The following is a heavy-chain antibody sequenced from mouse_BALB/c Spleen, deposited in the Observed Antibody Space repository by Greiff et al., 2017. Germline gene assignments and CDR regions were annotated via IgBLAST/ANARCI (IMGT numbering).Heavy chain of an antibody. CDR2: IYPGSGST. V-gene: IGHV1-55*01. J-gene: IGHJ1*01. Sequence: QVQLKQPGAELVKPGTSVKLSCKASGYNFTSYWINWVKLRPGQGLEWIGDIYPGSGSTNYNEKFKSKATLTVDTSSSTAYMQLSSLASEDSALYYCARANWEYWYFDVWGAGTTVTVSS. CDR3: ARANWEYWYFDV. CDR1: GYNFTSYW. D-gene: IGHD4-1*01.